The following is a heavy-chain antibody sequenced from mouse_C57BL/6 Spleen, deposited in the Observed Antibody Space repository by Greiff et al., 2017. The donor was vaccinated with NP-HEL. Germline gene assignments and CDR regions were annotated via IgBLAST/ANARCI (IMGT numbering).Heavy chain of an antibody. CDR1: GYTFTSYW. CDR2: IYPSDSET. J-gene: IGHJ2*01. D-gene: IGHD2-2*01. CDR3: ARSDPYGNDGY. V-gene: IGHV1-61*01. Sequence: QVQPQQSGAELVRPGSSVKLSCKASGYTFTSYWMDWVKQRPGQGLEWIGNIYPSDSETHYNQKFKDKATLTVDTSSSTAYMQLSSLTSEDSAVYYGARSDPYGNDGYWGQGTTLTVSS.